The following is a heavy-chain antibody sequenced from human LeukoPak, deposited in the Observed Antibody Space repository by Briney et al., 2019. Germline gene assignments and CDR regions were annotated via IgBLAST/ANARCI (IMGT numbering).Heavy chain of an antibody. Sequence: ASVKVSCKASGFTFTDHYLHWVRQVPGQGLEWMGWISGYNGNTQYAQKFQGRVTMTTDSSTSTADMELRSLRSDDTAVYYCARTGGDRSTTGCYPYYFDYWGQGILVTVSS. D-gene: IGHD2-2*01. CDR3: ARTGGDRSTTGCYPYYFDY. CDR1: GFTFTDHY. J-gene: IGHJ4*02. CDR2: ISGYNGNT. V-gene: IGHV1-18*04.